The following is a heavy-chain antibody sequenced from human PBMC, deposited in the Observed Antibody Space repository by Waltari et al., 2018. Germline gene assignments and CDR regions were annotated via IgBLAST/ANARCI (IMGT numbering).Heavy chain of an antibody. Sequence: VQLVQSGAEVKKPGASVKVSCKASGYTFTSYAMHWVRQAPGQRLEWMGWINAGNGNTKYSQKFQGRVTISVDTSKNQFSLKLSSVTAADTAVYYCARGTEYYFDYWGQGTLVTVSS. CDR3: ARGTEYYFDY. CDR2: INAGNGNT. CDR1: GYTFTSYA. V-gene: IGHV1-3*01. J-gene: IGHJ4*02. D-gene: IGHD2-21*02.